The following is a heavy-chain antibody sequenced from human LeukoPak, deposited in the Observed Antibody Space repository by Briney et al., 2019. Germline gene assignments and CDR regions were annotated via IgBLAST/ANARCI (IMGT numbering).Heavy chain of an antibody. D-gene: IGHD2-2*02. Sequence: IVIIYPGSSHTRYSPSFQGQFTISAHNSISTAYLQWSSLKASDTAMYYCARQVVPAAIIDYWGQGTLVTVSS. V-gene: IGHV5-51*01. CDR3: ARQVVPAAIIDY. J-gene: IGHJ4*02. CDR2: IYPGSSHT.